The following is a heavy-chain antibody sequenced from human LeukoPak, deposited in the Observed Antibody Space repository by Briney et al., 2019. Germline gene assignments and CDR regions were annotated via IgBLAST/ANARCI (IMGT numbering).Heavy chain of an antibody. CDR1: GASFSSSTYY. D-gene: IGHD6-13*01. CDR2: IYYSGST. V-gene: IGHV4-39*01. Sequence: SETLPVTCTVSGASFSSSTYYWGWIRQPPGKELVWIGNIYYSGSTYYHRSLKSRVTMSVDTSTNQSYLKLSSVTAADTAVYYCARHAGSISATGTRPFDYWGQGTLVTVSS. CDR3: ARHAGSISATGTRPFDY. J-gene: IGHJ4*02.